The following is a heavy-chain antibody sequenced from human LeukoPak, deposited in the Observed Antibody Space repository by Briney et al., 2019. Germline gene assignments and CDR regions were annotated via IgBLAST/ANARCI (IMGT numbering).Heavy chain of an antibody. CDR3: ARHFYYYGSGSYWGPGFDY. CDR2: IYYSGST. D-gene: IGHD3-10*01. CDR1: GGSISSYY. V-gene: IGHV4-59*08. J-gene: IGHJ4*02. Sequence: SETLSLTCTVSGGSISSYYWSWIRQPPGKGLEWIGYIYYSGSTNYNPSLKSRVTISVDTSKTQFSLKLSSVTAADTAVYYCARHFYYYGSGSYWGPGFDYWGQGTLVTVSS.